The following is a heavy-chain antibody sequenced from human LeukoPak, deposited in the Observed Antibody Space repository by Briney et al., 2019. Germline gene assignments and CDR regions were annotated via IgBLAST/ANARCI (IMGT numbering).Heavy chain of an antibody. CDR3: ARGYNYYYGMDV. V-gene: IGHV3-30-3*01. Sequence: GGSLRLSCAASGFTFSSYAMHWVRQAPGKGLEWVAVISYDGSNKYYADSVKGRFTISRDNSKNTLYLQMNSPRAEDTAVYYCARGYNYYYGMDVWGQGTTVTVSS. J-gene: IGHJ6*02. CDR2: ISYDGSNK. CDR1: GFTFSSYA.